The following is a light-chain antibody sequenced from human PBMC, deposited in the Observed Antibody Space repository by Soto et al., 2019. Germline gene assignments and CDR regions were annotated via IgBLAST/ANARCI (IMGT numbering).Light chain of an antibody. J-gene: IGKJ5*01. CDR3: QQYNNWPPN. CDR1: QSVSSN. CDR2: GAS. Sequence: EIVMTQSPATLSVSPGERATLSCRASQSVSSNLAWYQQKPGQAPRLLIYGASTRVTGIPARFSGSGSGTEFTLTISSLQSEDFAVYYCQQYNNWPPNFGQGTRLEIK. V-gene: IGKV3-15*01.